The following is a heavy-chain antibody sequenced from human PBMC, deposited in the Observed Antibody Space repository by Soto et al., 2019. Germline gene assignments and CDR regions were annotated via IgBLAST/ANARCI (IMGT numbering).Heavy chain of an antibody. CDR2: MNPNTGNT. CDR3: ASSGGYVYAPWSLDY. V-gene: IGHV1-8*01. Sequence: GASVKVSCKASGYTFTRYEINWVRQAPGQGLEWMGWMNPNTGNTGYAHQFQGRVTMTRDTSISTAYMELSRLRSEDTAVHYCASSGGYVYAPWSLDYWGQGALVTVSS. D-gene: IGHD5-18*01. CDR1: GYTFTRYE. J-gene: IGHJ4*02.